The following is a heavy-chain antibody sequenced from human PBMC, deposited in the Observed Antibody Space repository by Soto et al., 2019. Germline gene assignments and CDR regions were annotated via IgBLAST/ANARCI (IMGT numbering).Heavy chain of an antibody. V-gene: IGHV4-59*01. Sequence: PSETLSLTCTVSGGSISSYYWSWIRQPPGKGLEWIGYIYYSGSTNYNPSLKSRVTISVDTSKNQFSLKLSSVTAADTAVYYCARRTGTTYASWFDSWGQGTLVTVSS. CDR1: GGSISSYY. J-gene: IGHJ5*01. CDR2: IYYSGST. D-gene: IGHD1-1*01. CDR3: ARRTGTTYASWFDS.